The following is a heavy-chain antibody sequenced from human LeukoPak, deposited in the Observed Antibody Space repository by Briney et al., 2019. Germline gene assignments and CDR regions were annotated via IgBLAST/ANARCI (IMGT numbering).Heavy chain of an antibody. CDR3: ARGARMVRGVIRFGAFDI. Sequence: PSETLSLTCTVSGGSISSYYWSWIRQPPGKGLEWIGYIYYSGSTNYNPSLKSRVTISVDTSKNQFSLKLSSVTAADTAVYYCARGARMVRGVIRFGAFDIWGQGTMVTVSS. CDR2: IYYSGST. CDR1: GGSISSYY. J-gene: IGHJ3*02. D-gene: IGHD3-10*01. V-gene: IGHV4-59*01.